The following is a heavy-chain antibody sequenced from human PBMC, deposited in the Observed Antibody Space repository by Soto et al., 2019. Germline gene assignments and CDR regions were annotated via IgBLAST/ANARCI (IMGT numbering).Heavy chain of an antibody. Sequence: LRLSCTVSGFTFSAFAMYWVRQAPGKGLEWVALISYDGTNEDYAESVRGRFTISRDNSKNTLYLDMNSLSAEDSAVYFCAKGVVREPAYFDYWGQGTLVTVSS. CDR1: GFTFSAFA. J-gene: IGHJ4*02. CDR2: ISYDGTNE. D-gene: IGHD3-10*01. V-gene: IGHV3-30*18. CDR3: AKGVVREPAYFDY.